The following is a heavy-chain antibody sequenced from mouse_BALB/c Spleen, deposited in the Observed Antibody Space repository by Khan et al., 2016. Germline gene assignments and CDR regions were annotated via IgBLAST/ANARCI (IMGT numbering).Heavy chain of an antibody. D-gene: IGHD2-14*01. V-gene: IGHV1-87*01. J-gene: IGHJ4*01. Sequence: QVQLQQSGAELARPGASVKLSCKASGYTFTSYWMQWVKQRPGQGLEWIGAIYPGDGDTRYTQRFKGKATLTADKSSSTAYMQLSSLASEDSAVYYCASLEYREYDGYYAMDYWGQGTSVTVSS. CDR3: ASLEYREYDGYYAMDY. CDR1: GYTFTSYW. CDR2: IYPGDGDT.